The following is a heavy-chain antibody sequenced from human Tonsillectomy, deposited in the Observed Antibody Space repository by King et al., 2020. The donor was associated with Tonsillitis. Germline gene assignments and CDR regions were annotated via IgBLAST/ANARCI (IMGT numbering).Heavy chain of an antibody. CDR2: ISHGGSNK. J-gene: IGHJ5*02. CDR3: AGDAGGYCSGTSCLSWFDP. D-gene: IGHD2-2*03. Sequence: VQLVESGGGVVQPGRSLRLSCAASRFTFTTYTLHWVRQAPGKGLEWVAVISHGGSNKYYADSVQGRFTISRDNSNNTLYLQMNSLRAEDTAVYYCAGDAGGYCSGTSCLSWFDPWGQGTLVTVSS. V-gene: IGHV3-30*04. CDR1: RFTFTTYT.